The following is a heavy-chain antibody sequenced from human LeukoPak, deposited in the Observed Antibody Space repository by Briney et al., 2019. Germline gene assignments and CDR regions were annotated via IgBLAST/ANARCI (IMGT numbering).Heavy chain of an antibody. CDR3: ARTRFGDQGSRIDF. V-gene: IGHV2-70*17. D-gene: IGHD3-10*01. Sequence: ESGPTLVNPTKTPTLTCTFSGFSLTTSGMCVSRIRQPPGKALEWLARIDWDDDKFYSTSLKTRLTISKDTSKDQVVLTMTNMDPVDTATYYCARTRFGDQGSRIDFWGQGTLVTVSS. J-gene: IGHJ4*02. CDR1: GFSLTTSGMC. CDR2: IDWDDDK.